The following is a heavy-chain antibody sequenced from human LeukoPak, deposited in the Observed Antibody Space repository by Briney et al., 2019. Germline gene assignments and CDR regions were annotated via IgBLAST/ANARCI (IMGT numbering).Heavy chain of an antibody. Sequence: SETLSLTCSVSGDSIRSSSYYWGWIRQPPGKGLEWIGSIYYSASTYYNPSLKNRATISVDTSKNQFSLKLTSVTAADTAVFYCASTRRSGTYLEAFDIWGQGTMVTISS. J-gene: IGHJ3*02. D-gene: IGHD1-26*01. CDR2: IYYSAST. V-gene: IGHV4-39*01. CDR1: GDSIRSSSYY. CDR3: ASTRRSGTYLEAFDI.